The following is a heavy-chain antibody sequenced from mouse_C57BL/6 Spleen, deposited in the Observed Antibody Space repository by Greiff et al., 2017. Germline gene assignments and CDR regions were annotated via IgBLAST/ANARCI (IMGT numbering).Heavy chain of an antibody. D-gene: IGHD1-1*01. V-gene: IGHV1-52*01. CDR2: IDPSDSET. J-gene: IGHJ1*03. CDR1: GYTFTSYW. CDR3: ARSNYGSPYWYFDV. Sequence: VKLQQPGAELVRPGSSVKLSCKASGYTFTSYWMHWVKQRPIQGLEWIGNIDPSDSETHYNQKFKDKATLTVDKSSSTAYMQLSSLTSEDSAVYYCARSNYGSPYWYFDVWGTGTTVTVSS.